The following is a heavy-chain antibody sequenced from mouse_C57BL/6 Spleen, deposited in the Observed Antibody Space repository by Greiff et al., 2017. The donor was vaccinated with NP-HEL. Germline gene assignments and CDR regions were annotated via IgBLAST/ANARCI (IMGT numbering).Heavy chain of an antibody. J-gene: IGHJ1*03. D-gene: IGHD2-4*01. CDR2: ISSGGSYT. V-gene: IGHV5-6*02. CDR3: ARRNYDYDEVYWYFDV. CDR1: GFTFSSYG. Sequence: EVKLMESGGDLVKPGGSLKLSCAASGFTFSSYGMSWVRQTPDKRLEWVATISSGGSYTYYPDSVKGRFTISRDNAKNTLYLQMSSLKSEDTAMYYCARRNYDYDEVYWYFDVWGTGTTVTVSS.